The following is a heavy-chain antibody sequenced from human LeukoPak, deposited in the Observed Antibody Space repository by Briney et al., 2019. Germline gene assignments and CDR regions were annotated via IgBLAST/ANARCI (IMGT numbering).Heavy chain of an antibody. D-gene: IGHD3-10*01. Sequence: AASVKVSCKASGGTFSSYAISWVRQAPGQGLEWMGRIIPILGIANYAQKFQGRVTITADKSTSTAYMELSSLRSEDTAVYYCARDLLQLGYFDYWGQGTLVTVSS. V-gene: IGHV1-69*04. CDR2: IIPILGIA. CDR3: ARDLLQLGYFDY. J-gene: IGHJ4*02. CDR1: GGTFSSYA.